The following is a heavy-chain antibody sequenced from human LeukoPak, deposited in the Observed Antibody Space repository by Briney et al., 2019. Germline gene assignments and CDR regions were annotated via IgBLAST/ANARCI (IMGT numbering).Heavy chain of an antibody. V-gene: IGHV4-59*08. CDR3: ARHRYGDVYYFDF. Sequence: PSETLSLTCTVSGDSIGSYYWSWIRQPPGQQLEGIGYIYYTGSTNYSPSLKSRATISVDTSKNQFSLKVSSVTAADTAVYYCARHRYGDVYYFDFWGQGTLVTVSS. J-gene: IGHJ4*02. CDR1: GDSIGSYY. CDR2: IYYTGST. D-gene: IGHD3-16*01.